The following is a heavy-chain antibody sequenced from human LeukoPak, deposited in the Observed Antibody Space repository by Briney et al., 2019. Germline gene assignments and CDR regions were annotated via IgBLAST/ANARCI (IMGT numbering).Heavy chain of an antibody. CDR2: IYYSGST. D-gene: IGHD3-16*01. CDR3: ARVRYRLAETYIDY. Sequence: PSETLSLTCAVYGGSFSSYYWSWIRQPPGKGLEWIGYIYYSGSTNYKPSLKSRVTISVDTSKNQFSLKLSSVTAADTAVYYCARVRYRLAETYIDYWGQGTLVTVSS. CDR1: GGSFSSYY. J-gene: IGHJ4*02. V-gene: IGHV4-59*01.